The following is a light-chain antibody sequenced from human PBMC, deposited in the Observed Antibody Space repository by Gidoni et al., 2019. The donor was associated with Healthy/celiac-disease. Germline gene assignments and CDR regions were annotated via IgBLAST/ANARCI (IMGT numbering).Light chain of an antibody. CDR1: KLGDKY. CDR3: QAWDSSTAKNVV. Sequence: SYELTQPPSVSVSPGQTASITCSGDKLGDKYACWYQQKPGQSPVLVIYQDSKRPSGIPERFSGSNSGNTATRTISGTQAMDEADYYCQAWDSSTAKNVVFGGGTKLTVL. V-gene: IGLV3-1*01. CDR2: QDS. J-gene: IGLJ2*01.